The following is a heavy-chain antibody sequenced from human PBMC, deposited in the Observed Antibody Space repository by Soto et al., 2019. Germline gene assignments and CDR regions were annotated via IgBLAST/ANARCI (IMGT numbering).Heavy chain of an antibody. V-gene: IGHV2-5*01. D-gene: IGHD6-13*01. CDR3: AHRLISGIAAAGTNWFDP. Sequence: SGPTLVNPTQTLTLTCTFSGFSLSTSGVGVGWIRQPPGNALEWLALIYWNDDKRYSPSLKSRLTITKDTSKNQVVLTMTNMDPVDTATYYCAHRLISGIAAAGTNWFDPWGQGTLVTVSS. CDR1: GFSLSTSGVG. J-gene: IGHJ5*02. CDR2: IYWNDDK.